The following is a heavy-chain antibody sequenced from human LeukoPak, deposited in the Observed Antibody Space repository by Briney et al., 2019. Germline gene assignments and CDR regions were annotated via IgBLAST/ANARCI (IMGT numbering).Heavy chain of an antibody. CDR2: IRGSGAIT. J-gene: IGHJ5*02. CDR1: GFTFSSFA. CDR3: AKDVSRYGSGSYGFDP. Sequence: GGPLRLSCAASGFTFSSFAMSWVRQAPGKGLEWVSSIRGSGAITYYADSVKGRFTISRDNSKNTLHLQMSSLRAEDTAVYYCAKDVSRYGSGSYGFDPWGQGTLVTVSS. V-gene: IGHV3-23*01. D-gene: IGHD3-10*01.